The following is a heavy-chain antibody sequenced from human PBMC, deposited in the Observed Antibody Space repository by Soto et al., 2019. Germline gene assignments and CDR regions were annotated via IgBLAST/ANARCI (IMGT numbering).Heavy chain of an antibody. CDR2: ISYDGSNK. V-gene: IGHV3-30*18. CDR3: AKEFIGVAGTP. CDR1: GFTFSSYG. Sequence: QVQLVESGGGVVQPGRSLRLSCAASGFTFSSYGMHWVRQAPGKGLEWVAVISYDGSNKYYADSVKGRFTISRDNSKNTLYLQMNSLRAEDTAVYYCAKEFIGVAGTPWGQGTLVTVSS. J-gene: IGHJ5*02. D-gene: IGHD6-19*01.